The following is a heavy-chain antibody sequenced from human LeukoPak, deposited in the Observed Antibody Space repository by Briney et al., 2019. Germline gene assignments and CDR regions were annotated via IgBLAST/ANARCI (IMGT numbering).Heavy chain of an antibody. CDR1: GFTISDYW. CDR2: IKQDGSEK. CDR3: VRDGGTDWYDP. D-gene: IGHD3-16*01. Sequence: GGSLRLSCPASGFTISDYWMTWVRQAPGKGLEWVANIKQDGSEKTYVDSVKGRFTISRDNAKNSIFLQMNSLRVEDMAMYYCVRDGGTDWYDPWGQGTLVSVSS. J-gene: IGHJ5*02. V-gene: IGHV3-7*01.